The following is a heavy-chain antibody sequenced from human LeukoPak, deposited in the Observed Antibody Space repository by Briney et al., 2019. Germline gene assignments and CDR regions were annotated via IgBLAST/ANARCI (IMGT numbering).Heavy chain of an antibody. CDR3: ARGRFGELSVATFDI. D-gene: IGHD3-10*01. Sequence: PGGSLRLSCAASGFTFSDYGMTWVRQAPGKGLVWVSRINSDGSTTSYADSVKGRFTISRDNSKNTLYLQMNSLRAEDTAVYYCARGRFGELSVATFDIWGQGTMVTVSS. CDR1: GFTFSDYG. V-gene: IGHV3-74*01. J-gene: IGHJ3*02. CDR2: INSDGSTT.